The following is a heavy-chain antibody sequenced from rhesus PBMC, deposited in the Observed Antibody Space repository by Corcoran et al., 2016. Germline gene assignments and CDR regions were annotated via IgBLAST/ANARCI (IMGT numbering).Heavy chain of an antibody. CDR1: GGSISDSYR. Sequence: QVQLQESGPGLVKPSETLSLTCAVSGGSISDSYRWSWIRQPPGKGLEWIGKIYGSSTSTNYNHSSNSRVPISTDTSKVQFSLKLSSVTAADTAVYYCARGVGAAAGIDYWGQGVLVTVSS. CDR2: IYGSSTST. CDR3: ARGVGAAAGIDY. V-gene: IGHV4S18*01. J-gene: IGHJ4*01. D-gene: IGHD6-25*01.